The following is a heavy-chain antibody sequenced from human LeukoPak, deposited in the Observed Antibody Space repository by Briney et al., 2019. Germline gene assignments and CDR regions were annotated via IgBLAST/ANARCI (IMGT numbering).Heavy chain of an antibody. Sequence: SETLSLTCTVSGGSIRNYYLSWIRQTPGKGLEWTGYMFYRGSSSYNPSLNSRVTISIDTSTSQFSLKLSSVTAADTAVYYCARLTSLNRFDPWGQGTLVTVSS. D-gene: IGHD3-9*01. CDR3: ARLTSLNRFDP. J-gene: IGHJ5*02. CDR1: GGSIRNYY. CDR2: MFYRGSS. V-gene: IGHV4-59*01.